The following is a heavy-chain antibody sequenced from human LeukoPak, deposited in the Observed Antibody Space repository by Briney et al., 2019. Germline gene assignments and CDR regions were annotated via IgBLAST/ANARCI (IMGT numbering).Heavy chain of an antibody. CDR2: INWNGGST. D-gene: IGHD3-22*01. CDR3: AREYMGGYYYDSSGYPPDY. J-gene: IGHJ4*02. Sequence: GGSLRLSCAASGFTFDDYGMSWVRHAPGKGLEWVSGINWNGGSTGYADSVKGRFTISRDNAKNSLYLQMNSLRAEDTALYYCAREYMGGYYYDSSGYPPDYWGQGTLVTVSS. V-gene: IGHV3-20*04. CDR1: GFTFDDYG.